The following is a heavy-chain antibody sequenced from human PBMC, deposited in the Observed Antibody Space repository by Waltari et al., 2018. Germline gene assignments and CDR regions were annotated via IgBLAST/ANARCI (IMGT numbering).Heavy chain of an antibody. CDR3: TTLDAPWGG. J-gene: IGHJ4*01. V-gene: IGHV3-15*01. CDR2: IKSQNDGGTT. CDR1: GFGFTAAW. D-gene: IGHD7-27*01. Sequence: EVQMVESGGGSVKPGDSLRLSCVASGFGFTAAWLTWVRQVPGKGLEWVGRIKSQNDGGTTDFAASVRGRFSISRDDSQNMVFLQMNSLRVEDTALYYCTTLDAPWGGWGHGTLVTVSS.